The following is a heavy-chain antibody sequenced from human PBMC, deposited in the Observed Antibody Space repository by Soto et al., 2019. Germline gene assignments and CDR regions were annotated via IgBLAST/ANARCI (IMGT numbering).Heavy chain of an antibody. CDR1: GGSISSYY. V-gene: IGHV4-59*08. Sequence: SETLSLTCTVSGGSISSYYWSWIRQPPGKGLEWIGYIYYSGSTNYNPSLKSRVTISVDTSKNQFSLKLSSVTAADTAVYYCARRGSGSSFDYWGQGNLVTVSS. J-gene: IGHJ4*01. CDR2: IYYSGST. CDR3: ARRGSGSSFDY. D-gene: IGHD3-10*01.